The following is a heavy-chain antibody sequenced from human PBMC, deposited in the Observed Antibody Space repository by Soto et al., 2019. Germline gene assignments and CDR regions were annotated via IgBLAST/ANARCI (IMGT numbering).Heavy chain of an antibody. V-gene: IGHV4-34*01. D-gene: IGHD2-2*01. CDR1: GGSFSGYY. CDR3: ARGPYCSSTSCYGVRWFDP. Sequence: PSETLSLTCAVYGGSFSGYYWSWIRQPPGKGLEWIGEINHSGSTNYNPSLKSRVTISVDTSKNQFSLKLSSVTAADTAVYYCARGPYCSSTSCYGVRWFDPWGQGTLVTVSS. J-gene: IGHJ5*02. CDR2: INHSGST.